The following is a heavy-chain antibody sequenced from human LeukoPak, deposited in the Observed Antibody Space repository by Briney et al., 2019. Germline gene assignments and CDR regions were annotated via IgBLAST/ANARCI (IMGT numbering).Heavy chain of an antibody. J-gene: IGHJ5*02. CDR1: GGSISSYY. CDR3: ARSPPGYCSSTSCSDNWFDP. V-gene: IGHV4-4*07. D-gene: IGHD2-2*01. Sequence: SETLSLTCTVSGGSISSYYWSWIRQPAGKGLEWIGRIYTSGSTNYNPSLKSRVTMSVDTSKNQFSLKLSSVTAADTAVYYCARSPPGYCSSTSCSDNWFDPWGQGTLVTVSS. CDR2: IYTSGST.